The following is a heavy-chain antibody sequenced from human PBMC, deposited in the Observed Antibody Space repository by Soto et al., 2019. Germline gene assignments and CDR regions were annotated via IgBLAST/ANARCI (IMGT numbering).Heavy chain of an antibody. D-gene: IGHD6-19*01. CDR3: VSGTNTQTRYSSGWYGYRSFDY. Sequence: GASVKVSCKVSGYTLTELSMHWVRQAPGKGLEWMGGFDPEDGETIYAQKFQGRVTMTEDTSTDTAYMELSSLRSEDTAVYYCVSGTNTQTRYSSGWYGYRSFDYWGQGTLVTVSS. CDR2: FDPEDGET. J-gene: IGHJ4*02. V-gene: IGHV1-24*01. CDR1: GYTLTELS.